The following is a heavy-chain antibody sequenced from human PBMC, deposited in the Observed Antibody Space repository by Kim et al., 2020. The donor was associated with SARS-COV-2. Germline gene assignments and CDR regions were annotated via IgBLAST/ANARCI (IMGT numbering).Heavy chain of an antibody. CDR3: ARDRKDGYNSAYWFDP. D-gene: IGHD5-12*01. J-gene: IGHJ5*02. V-gene: IGHV3-21*01. Sequence: SVKGRFTMSRDNAKNSLYLQMNSLRAEDTAVYYCARDRKDGYNSAYWFDPWGQGTLVTVSS.